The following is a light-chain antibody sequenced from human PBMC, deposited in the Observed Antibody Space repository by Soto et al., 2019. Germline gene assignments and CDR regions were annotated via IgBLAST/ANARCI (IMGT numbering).Light chain of an antibody. CDR3: QHRSSWPRT. J-gene: IGKJ3*01. Sequence: EIVLTQSPATLSLSPGERATLSCRASQSVGSTLAWYQQKPGQAPKLLIYDASNRATGIPARFSGSGSGTDFTLTISSLEPEDFTVYYCQHRSSWPRTFGHGTKVDFK. CDR1: QSVGST. CDR2: DAS. V-gene: IGKV3-11*01.